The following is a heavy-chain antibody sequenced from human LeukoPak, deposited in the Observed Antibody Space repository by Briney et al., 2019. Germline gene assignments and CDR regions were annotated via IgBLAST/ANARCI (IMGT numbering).Heavy chain of an antibody. CDR2: ISGSGVYK. Sequence: PGRSLRLSCAASGLTSSSFVMSWVRPAPGKVLEWVSSISGSGVYKYYTDSVKGRPTISRDKSKNALYVQMNSLRAEDTAVYYCAKVSCTGGTCSSFDYWGQGTLATVSS. D-gene: IGHD2-8*02. J-gene: IGHJ4*02. CDR1: GLTSSSFV. V-gene: IGHV3-23*01. CDR3: AKVSCTGGTCSSFDY.